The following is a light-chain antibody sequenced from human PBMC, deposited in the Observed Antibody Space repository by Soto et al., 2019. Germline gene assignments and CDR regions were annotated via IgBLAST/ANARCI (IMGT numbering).Light chain of an antibody. Sequence: EIVLTQSPGTLSLSPGERATLSCRASQSVSSISLAWYQQKPGQAPRLLIYGPSSRATGIPDRFSGSGSGTDFTLTISRLEPEDFAVYYCQQYSSSPRTFGQGTKVEIK. CDR1: QSVSSIS. V-gene: IGKV3-20*01. CDR3: QQYSSSPRT. CDR2: GPS. J-gene: IGKJ1*01.